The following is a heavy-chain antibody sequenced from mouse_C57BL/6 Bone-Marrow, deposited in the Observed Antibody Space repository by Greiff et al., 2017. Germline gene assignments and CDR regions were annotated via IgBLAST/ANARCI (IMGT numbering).Heavy chain of an antibody. V-gene: IGHV1-55*01. J-gene: IGHJ3*01. Sequence: QVQLQQPGAELVKPGASVKMSCKASGYTFTSYWITWVKQRPGQGLEWIGDIYPGSGSTNYNEKFKSKATLTVDTSSSTAYMQLSSLTSEDSAVYYCARRAYYYGNAWFAYWGQGTLVTVSA. D-gene: IGHD1-1*01. CDR2: IYPGSGST. CDR1: GYTFTSYW. CDR3: ARRAYYYGNAWFAY.